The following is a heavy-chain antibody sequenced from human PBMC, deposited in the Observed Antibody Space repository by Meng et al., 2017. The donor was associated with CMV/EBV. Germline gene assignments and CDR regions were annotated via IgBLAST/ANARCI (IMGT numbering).Heavy chain of an antibody. Sequence: QLQLPASGPGMVKPSETLSLTRTVSGGSISSSSYYLGWIRQPPGKGLEWIGSIYYSGSTYYNPSLKSRVTISVDTSKNQFSLKLSSVTAADTAVYYCARDRDIVVVPGDPWFDPWGQGTLVTVSS. CDR2: IYYSGST. V-gene: IGHV4-39*07. CDR3: ARDRDIVVVPGDPWFDP. CDR1: GGSISSSSYY. J-gene: IGHJ5*02. D-gene: IGHD2-2*01.